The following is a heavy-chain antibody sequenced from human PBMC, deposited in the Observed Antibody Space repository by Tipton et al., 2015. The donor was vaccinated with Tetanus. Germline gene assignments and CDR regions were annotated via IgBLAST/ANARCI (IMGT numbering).Heavy chain of an antibody. V-gene: IGHV3-48*02. Sequence: SLRLSCAGSGFSFRDFGMNWVRQAPGKGLEWVSYISYSSTSIYYADSVKGRFVVSRDNAKNSLYLQMNTLRDDDTADYYCARRGEARANWFDSWGQGTLVTVSS. J-gene: IGHJ5*01. CDR3: ARRGEARANWFDS. CDR2: ISYSSTSI. CDR1: GFSFRDFG. D-gene: IGHD2-21*01.